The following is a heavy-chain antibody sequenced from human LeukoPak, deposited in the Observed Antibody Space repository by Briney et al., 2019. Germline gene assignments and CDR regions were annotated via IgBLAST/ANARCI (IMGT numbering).Heavy chain of an antibody. Sequence: SETLSLTCTVSGGSISSYCWSWIRQPPGKGLEWIGYIYYSGSTNYNPSLKSRVTISVDTSKNQFSLKLSSVTAADTAVYYCARQGHLVGATGLDAFDIWGQGTMVTVSS. CDR2: IYYSGST. CDR3: ARQGHLVGATGLDAFDI. V-gene: IGHV4-59*01. CDR1: GGSISSYC. D-gene: IGHD1-26*01. J-gene: IGHJ3*02.